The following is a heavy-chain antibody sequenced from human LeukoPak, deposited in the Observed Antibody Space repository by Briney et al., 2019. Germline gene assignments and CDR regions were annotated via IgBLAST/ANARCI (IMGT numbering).Heavy chain of an antibody. Sequence: SETLSLTCTVSGGSISSSSYYWGWIRQPPGKGLEWIGSIYYSGSTYYNPSLKSRVTISVDTSKNQFSLKLSSVTAADTAVYYCARDYGDYVEDYFVYWGQGTLVTVSS. V-gene: IGHV4-39*07. J-gene: IGHJ4*02. CDR3: ARDYGDYVEDYFVY. D-gene: IGHD4-17*01. CDR2: IYYSGST. CDR1: GGSISSSSYY.